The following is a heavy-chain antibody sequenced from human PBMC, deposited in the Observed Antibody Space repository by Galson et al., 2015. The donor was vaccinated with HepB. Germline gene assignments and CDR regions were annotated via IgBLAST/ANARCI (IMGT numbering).Heavy chain of an antibody. CDR3: ARWVHPAYWYFDL. CDR1: GFTFSSYW. V-gene: IGHV3-7*03. J-gene: IGHJ2*01. CDR2: IKQDGSEK. D-gene: IGHD4/OR15-4a*01. Sequence: SLRLSCAASGFTFSSYWMSWVRQAPGKGLEWVANIKQDGSEKYYVDSVKGRFTISRDNAKNSLYLQMNSLRAEDTAVYYCARWVHPAYWYFDLWGRGTLVTVSS.